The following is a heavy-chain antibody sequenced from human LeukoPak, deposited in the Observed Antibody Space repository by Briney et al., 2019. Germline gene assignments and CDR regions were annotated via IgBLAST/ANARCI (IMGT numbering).Heavy chain of an antibody. J-gene: IGHJ5*02. CDR2: IYTIRTT. CDR3: ARDFWP. D-gene: IGHD3-3*01. V-gene: IGHV4-61*02. Sequence: GKQLYCISLIYTIRTTNYNPSLNIPVTTSIDTSKNQFSLKLNSVTAADTAVYYCARDFWPWGQGALVTVSS.